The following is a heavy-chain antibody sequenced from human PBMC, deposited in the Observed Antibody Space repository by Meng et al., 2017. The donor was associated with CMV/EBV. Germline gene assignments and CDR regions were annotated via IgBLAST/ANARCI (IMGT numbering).Heavy chain of an antibody. CDR3: ARDRDGNYRYYYGLDV. D-gene: IGHD4-11*01. V-gene: IGHV3-11*01. Sequence: GESLKISCAASGFTFSDYYMSWIRQAPGKGLEWVSYISSSGSTICYADSVKGRFTISRDNAKNSLYLQMNSLRAEDTAVYYCARDRDGNYRYYYGLDVWGQGTTVTVSS. CDR1: GFTFSDYY. CDR2: ISSSGSTI. J-gene: IGHJ6*02.